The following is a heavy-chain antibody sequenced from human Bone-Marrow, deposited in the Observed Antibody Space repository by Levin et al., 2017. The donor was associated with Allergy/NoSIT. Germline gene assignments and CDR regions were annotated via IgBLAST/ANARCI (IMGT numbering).Heavy chain of an antibody. CDR2: ISYDGSNK. Sequence: GESLKISCAASGFTFSSYAMHWVRQAPGKGLEWVAVISYDGSNKYYADSVKGRFTISRDNSKNTLYLQMNSLRAEDTAVYYCARDGREVRGVIYDYYMDVWGKGTTVTVSS. D-gene: IGHD3-10*01. CDR3: ARDGREVRGVIYDYYMDV. CDR1: GFTFSSYA. V-gene: IGHV3-30-3*01. J-gene: IGHJ6*03.